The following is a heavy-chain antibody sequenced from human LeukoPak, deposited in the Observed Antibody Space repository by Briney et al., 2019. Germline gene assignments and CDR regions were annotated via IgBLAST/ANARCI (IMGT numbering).Heavy chain of an antibody. V-gene: IGHV3-23*01. Sequence: GGSLRLSCAASGFTFSSYAISWVRQVPGKGLEWVSAISGSGGSTYYADSVKGRFTISRDNSKNTLYLQVNSLRAEDTAVYYCAKPDSTTWYGRGFDYWGQGTLVTVSS. CDR1: GFTFSSYA. CDR3: AKPDSTTWYGRGFDY. CDR2: ISGSGGST. D-gene: IGHD6-13*01. J-gene: IGHJ4*02.